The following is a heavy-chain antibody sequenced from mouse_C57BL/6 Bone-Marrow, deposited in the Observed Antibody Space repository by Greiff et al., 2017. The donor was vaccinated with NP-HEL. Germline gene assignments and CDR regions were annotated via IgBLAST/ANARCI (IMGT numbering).Heavy chain of an antibody. CDR1: GFSLSTSGMG. Sequence: QVTLKVSGPGILQSSQTLSLTCSFSGFSLSTSGMGVRWIRQPSGKGLALLAHIYWDDDKRYNPSLKRRLTISKYTSRNQVFLKITSVDTADTATYYCAREGRLWYFDVWGTGTTVTVSS. CDR3: AREGRLWYFDV. CDR2: IYWDDDK. J-gene: IGHJ1*03. V-gene: IGHV8-12*01.